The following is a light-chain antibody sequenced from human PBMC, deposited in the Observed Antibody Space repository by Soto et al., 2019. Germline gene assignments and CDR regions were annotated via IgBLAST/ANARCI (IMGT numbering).Light chain of an antibody. CDR2: DAA. Sequence: DLPMTQSPSSLSASVGDRVTITCRASQDISNYLNWYQQRPGKAPKLLIYDAANLERGVPSRFSRTRSGTDFTFATTSLQPEDFATYYCQHSDSLPITFGQGTRLEI. CDR1: QDISNY. J-gene: IGKJ5*01. V-gene: IGKV1-33*01. CDR3: QHSDSLPIT.